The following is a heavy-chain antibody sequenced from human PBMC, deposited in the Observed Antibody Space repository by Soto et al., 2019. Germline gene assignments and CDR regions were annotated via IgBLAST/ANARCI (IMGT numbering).Heavy chain of an antibody. CDR3: AREGRSSSWYRYFDY. CDR2: IYYSGST. D-gene: IGHD6-13*01. J-gene: IGHJ4*02. CDR1: GGSISSGDYY. V-gene: IGHV4-30-4*01. Sequence: SEALSLTCTVSGGSISSGDYYWSWIRQPPGKGLEWIGYIYYSGSTYYNPSLKSRVTISVDTSKNQFSLKLSSVTAADTAVYYCAREGRSSSWYRYFDYWGQGTLVTVSS.